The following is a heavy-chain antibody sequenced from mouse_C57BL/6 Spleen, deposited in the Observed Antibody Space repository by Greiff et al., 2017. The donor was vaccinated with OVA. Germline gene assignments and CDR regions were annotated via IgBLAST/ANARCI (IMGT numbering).Heavy chain of an antibody. J-gene: IGHJ2*01. V-gene: IGHV14-2*01. CDR3: ARGSLTEGDY. CDR2: IDPEDGET. D-gene: IGHD6-2*01. Sequence: EVQLQQSGAELVKPGASVKLSCTASGFNIKDYYMHWVKQRTEQGLEWIGRIDPEDGETKYAQKFQGKATITADTSSNTAYLQLCSLTSEDTAVYYCARGSLTEGDYWGQGTTLTVSS. CDR1: GFNIKDYY.